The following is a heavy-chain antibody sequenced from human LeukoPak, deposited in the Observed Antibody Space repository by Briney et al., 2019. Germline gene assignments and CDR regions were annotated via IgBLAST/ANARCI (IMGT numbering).Heavy chain of an antibody. CDR1: GFTVSSNS. CDR3: ASNYYGSGSYYNPRGY. J-gene: IGHJ4*02. CDR2: IYSGGST. Sequence: GGSLRLSCAASGFTVSSNSMSWVRQAPGKGLEWVSVIYSGGSTFYADSVKGRFTISRDNSKNTLYLQMNSLRAEDTAIYYCASNYYGSGSYYNPRGYWGQGTLVTVSS. V-gene: IGHV3-66*01. D-gene: IGHD3-10*01.